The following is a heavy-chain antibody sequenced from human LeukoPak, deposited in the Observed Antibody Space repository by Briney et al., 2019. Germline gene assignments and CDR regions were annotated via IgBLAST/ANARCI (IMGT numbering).Heavy chain of an antibody. CDR2: ISGSGGST. CDR1: GFTFSSYA. CDR3: AKDPSGWVITPDY. D-gene: IGHD3-22*01. Sequence: GRSLRLSCAASGFTFSSYAMSWVRQAPGKGLEWVSAISGSGGSTYYADSVKGRFTISRDNSKNTLYLQMNSLRAEDTAVYYCAKDPSGWVITPDYWGQGTLVTVSS. V-gene: IGHV3-23*01. J-gene: IGHJ4*02.